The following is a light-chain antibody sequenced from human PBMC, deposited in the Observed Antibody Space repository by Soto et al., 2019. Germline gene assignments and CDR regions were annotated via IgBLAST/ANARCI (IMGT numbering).Light chain of an antibody. CDR3: QQRSNWPPWT. J-gene: IGKJ1*01. CDR1: QSIISRY. CDR2: GAS. V-gene: IGKV3-11*01. Sequence: TQSPVTLSLSPGERATLSCRASQSIISRYLAWYQHKPGQAPSLLIYGASNRATGIPARFSGSGSGTDFTPTISSLEPEDFAVYYGQQRSNWPPWTFGQGTKVDIK.